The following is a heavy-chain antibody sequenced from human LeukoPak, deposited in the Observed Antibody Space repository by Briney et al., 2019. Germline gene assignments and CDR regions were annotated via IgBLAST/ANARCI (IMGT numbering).Heavy chain of an antibody. CDR2: LSYDGSNK. V-gene: IGHV3-30-3*01. D-gene: IGHD6-13*01. J-gene: IGHJ5*02. Sequence: PGGPLRLSCAASGFTFSSYAMHWVRQAPGKGLEGVAVLSYDGSNKYYADSVKGRFTISRDNSKNTLYLQMNSLRAEDTAVYYCAREGSIAAAGTNWFDPWGQGTLVTVSS. CDR3: AREGSIAAAGTNWFDP. CDR1: GFTFSSYA.